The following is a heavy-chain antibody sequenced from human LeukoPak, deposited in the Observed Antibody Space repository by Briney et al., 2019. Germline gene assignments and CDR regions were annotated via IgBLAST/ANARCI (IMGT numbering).Heavy chain of an antibody. CDR1: GFTFSSYA. D-gene: IGHD1-26*01. J-gene: IGHJ4*02. CDR2: ISGSGGST. V-gene: IGHV3-23*01. Sequence: GGSLRLSCAASGFTFSSYAMSWVRQAPGKGLECVSAISGSGGSTYYADSVKGRFTISRDNSKNTLYLQMNSLRDEDTAVYYCAKDFIAMSDWEPLGYWGQGILVTVSS. CDR3: AKDFIAMSDWEPLGY.